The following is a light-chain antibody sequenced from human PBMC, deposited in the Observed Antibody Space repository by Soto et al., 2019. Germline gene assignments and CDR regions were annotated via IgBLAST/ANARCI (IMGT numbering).Light chain of an antibody. CDR3: QQYYSIPPT. CDR2: WAS. CDR1: QSVLYSSNNKNY. V-gene: IGKV4-1*01. J-gene: IGKJ4*01. Sequence: DIVMTQSPDSLAVSLGERATINYKSSQSVLYSSNNKNYLAWYQQKPGQPPKLLIYWASTRESGVPDRISGSGSGTDFTLTISSLQAEDVAVYYCQQYYSIPPTFGGGTKVEIK.